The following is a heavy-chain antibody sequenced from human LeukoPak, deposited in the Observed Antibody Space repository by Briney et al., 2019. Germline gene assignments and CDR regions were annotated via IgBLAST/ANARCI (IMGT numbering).Heavy chain of an antibody. CDR1: GGTFSSYA. Sequence: GASVKVSCKASGGTFSSYAISWVRQAPGQGLEWMGGIIPTFGTANYAQKFQGRVTITADESTSTAYMELSSLRSEDTAVYYCARALYWYDPFDYWGQGTLVTVSS. J-gene: IGHJ4*02. CDR3: ARALYWYDPFDY. V-gene: IGHV1-69*13. CDR2: IIPTFGTA. D-gene: IGHD1-1*01.